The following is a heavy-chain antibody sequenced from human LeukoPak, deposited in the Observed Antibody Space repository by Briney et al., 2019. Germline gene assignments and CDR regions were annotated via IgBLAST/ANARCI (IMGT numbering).Heavy chain of an antibody. V-gene: IGHV4-61*02. D-gene: IGHD3-16*02. CDR3: ARDNLSGLGY. CDR1: GGPVNSGGVY. CDR2: IYTSGST. J-gene: IGHJ4*02. Sequence: SQTLSLTCTVSGGPVNSGGVYWSWIRQPAGKGLEWIGRIYTSGSTNYNPSLKSRVTISLDTSQNQFSLNLNSVTAADTAVYFCARDNLSGLGYWGQGTLVTVSS.